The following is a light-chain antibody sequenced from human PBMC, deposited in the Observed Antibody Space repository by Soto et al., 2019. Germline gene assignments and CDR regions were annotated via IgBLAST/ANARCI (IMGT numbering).Light chain of an antibody. CDR3: SSYTTSYFYV. V-gene: IGLV2-14*01. Sequence: GSGRDIGAYNYVSWYQQHPGKAPKLIIYGVKNRPSGVSNRFSASKSAFTASLTISGLPAEDEADYYCSSYTTSYFYVFGPGTKVTVL. CDR1: GRDIGAYNY. CDR2: GVK. J-gene: IGLJ1*01.